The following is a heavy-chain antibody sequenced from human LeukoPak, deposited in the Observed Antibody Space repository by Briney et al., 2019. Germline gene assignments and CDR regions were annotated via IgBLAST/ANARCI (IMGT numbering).Heavy chain of an antibody. V-gene: IGHV3-21*01. CDR1: GFTFSSYS. CDR3: ARYSGSYHPLNYYYGMDV. Sequence: GGSLRLSCAASGFTFSSYSMNWVRQAPGKGLGWVSSISSSSSYIYYADSVKGRFTISRDNAKNSLYLQMSSLRAEDTAVYYCARYSGSYHPLNYYYGMDVWGQGTTVTVSS. J-gene: IGHJ6*02. CDR2: ISSSSSYI. D-gene: IGHD1-26*01.